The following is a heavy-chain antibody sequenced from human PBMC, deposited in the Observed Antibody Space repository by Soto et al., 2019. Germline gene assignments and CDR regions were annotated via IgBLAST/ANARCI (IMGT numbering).Heavy chain of an antibody. J-gene: IGHJ4*02. CDR3: ARGTGGY. Sequence: GGSLRLSCAASGFTFSSYEMNWVRQAPGKGLEWVAVISYDGSNKYYADSVKGRFTISRDNSKNTLYLQMNSLRAEDTAVYYCARGTGGYWGQGTLVTVSS. V-gene: IGHV3-30*03. CDR1: GFTFSSYE. D-gene: IGHD1-1*01. CDR2: ISYDGSNK.